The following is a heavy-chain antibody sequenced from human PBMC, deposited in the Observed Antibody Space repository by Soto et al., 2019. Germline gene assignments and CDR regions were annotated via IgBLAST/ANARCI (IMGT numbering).Heavy chain of an antibody. D-gene: IGHD2-2*02. J-gene: IGHJ6*02. CDR1: GFTFSSYG. V-gene: IGHV3-30*03. CDR2: ISYDGSNK. Sequence: PGGSLRLSCAASGFTFSSYGMHWVRQAPGKGLEWLAVISYDGSNKYYADSVKGRFNISRDNSKNTLYLQMNSLRAEDTAVYYCARPPRYCSSTSCYTHPNYYYGMDVWGQGTTVTVSS. CDR3: ARPPRYCSSTSCYTHPNYYYGMDV.